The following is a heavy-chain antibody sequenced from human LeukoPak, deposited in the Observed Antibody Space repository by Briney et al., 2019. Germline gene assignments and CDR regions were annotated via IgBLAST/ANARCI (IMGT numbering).Heavy chain of an antibody. CDR2: IYHSGNT. V-gene: IGHV4-4*09. Sequence: PSETLSLTCSVSGASMSSNYWSWIRQPPGKGLEWIGYIYHSGNTNYSPSLESRVTMSVDESKNQFSLRVHFVSAADTAVYYCASTRRAAVAGRFDSWGQGTLVTVSS. CDR1: GASMSSNY. CDR3: ASTRRAAVAGRFDS. J-gene: IGHJ4*02. D-gene: IGHD6-19*01.